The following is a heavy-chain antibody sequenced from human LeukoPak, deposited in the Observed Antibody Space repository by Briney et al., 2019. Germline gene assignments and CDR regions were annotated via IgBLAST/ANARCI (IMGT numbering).Heavy chain of an antibody. CDR2: IYHSGST. D-gene: IGHD3-10*01. J-gene: IGHJ3*02. CDR3: AKSNGYGLIDI. Sequence: SETLSLTCAVSGGSISSSNWWSWVRQPPGKGLEWIGEIYHSGSTNYNPSLKSRVTISVDKSRNQFSLKLNSVTAADTAVYYCAKSNGYGLIDIWGQGTMVTVSS. V-gene: IGHV4-4*02. CDR1: GGSISSSNW.